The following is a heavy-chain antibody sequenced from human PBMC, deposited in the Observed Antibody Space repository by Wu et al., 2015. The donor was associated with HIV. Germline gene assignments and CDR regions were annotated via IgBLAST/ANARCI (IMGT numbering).Heavy chain of an antibody. V-gene: IGHV1-2*02. CDR2: INPNSGGT. CDR3: ARVYGSGTYYPPYYYYGLDV. J-gene: IGHJ6*02. D-gene: IGHD3-10*01. Sequence: QVQLVQSGVEVKKPGASMKVSCKASGYTFTGYYLHWVRQAPGQGLEWMGWINPNSGGTNYAQNFQGRVTMTRDTSNNTAYMELSRLRSDDTAVYYCARVYGSGTYYPPYYYYGLDVWGQGTTVTSP. CDR1: GYTFTGYY.